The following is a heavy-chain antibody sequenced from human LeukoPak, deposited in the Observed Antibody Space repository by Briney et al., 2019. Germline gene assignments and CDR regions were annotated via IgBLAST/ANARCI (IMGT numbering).Heavy chain of an antibody. Sequence: SETLSLTCTVSGGSISSSSYYWGWIRQPPGKGLEWIGSIYYSGSTYYNPSLKSRVTISVDTSKNQFSLKLSSVTAADTAVYYCARSMWEPRAYDYWGQGTLVTVSS. V-gene: IGHV4-39*01. J-gene: IGHJ4*02. CDR1: GGSISSSSYY. CDR3: ARSMWEPRAYDY. D-gene: IGHD1-26*01. CDR2: IYYSGST.